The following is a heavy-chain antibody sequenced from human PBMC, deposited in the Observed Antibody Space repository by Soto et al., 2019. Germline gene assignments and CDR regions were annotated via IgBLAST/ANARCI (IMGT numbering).Heavy chain of an antibody. D-gene: IGHD5-12*01. CDR2: INGGNGNT. CDR1: GYTFSYYN. CDR3: ARDPSIVATPLDC. V-gene: IGHV1-3*01. J-gene: IGHJ4*02. Sequence: KGPPASVKVSCKASGYTFSYYNVHWGRQAAGQRLEWMGRINGGNGNTKYSQKFQARVTITRDTSASTAYMEVSSLRSEDTAVYYCARDPSIVATPLDCWGQGTLVTVSS.